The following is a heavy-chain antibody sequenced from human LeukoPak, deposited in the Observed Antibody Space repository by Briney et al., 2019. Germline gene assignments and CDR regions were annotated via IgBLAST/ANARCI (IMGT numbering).Heavy chain of an antibody. J-gene: IGHJ4*02. CDR1: GFTFSSYA. V-gene: IGHV3-30-3*01. CDR2: ISYDGSNK. D-gene: IGHD3-16*02. Sequence: TGGSLRLSCAASGFTFSSYAMHWVRQAPGKGLEWVAVISYDGSNKYYADSVKGRITISRDNSKNTLYLQMNSLRAEDTAVYYCARDYYDYVWGSYRYRGWHGYWGQGTLVTVSS. CDR3: ARDYYDYVWGSYRYRGWHGY.